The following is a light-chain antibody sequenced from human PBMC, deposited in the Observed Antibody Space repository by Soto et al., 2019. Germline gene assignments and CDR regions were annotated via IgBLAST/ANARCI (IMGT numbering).Light chain of an antibody. CDR3: QQYKDYPIT. CDR2: MAS. J-gene: IGKJ5*01. Sequence: DIQMTQSPSSLSASVGDRVTITCQASQSINTNLAWYHQKPGKAPILLIYMASSLQTGVPSRFSGSGSGTEFTLTISSLQPDDFASYYCQQYKDYPITFGQGTRLEIK. CDR1: QSINTN. V-gene: IGKV1-5*03.